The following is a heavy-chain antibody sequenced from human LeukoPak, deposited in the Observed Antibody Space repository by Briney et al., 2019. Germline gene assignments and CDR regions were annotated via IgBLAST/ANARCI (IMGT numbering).Heavy chain of an antibody. CDR2: VHPDTGYA. D-gene: IGHD1-26*01. V-gene: IGHV1-8*01. CDR1: GYPFTTYE. J-gene: IGHJ4*02. CDR3: ATGDEWQLLDY. Sequence: ASVKVSCKTSGYPFTTYEINWVRQAAGQGLEWMGWVHPDTGYADYAQKFQGRVTMTEDTSTDTAYLELSSLRSEDTAVYYCATGDEWQLLDYWGQGTLVTVSS.